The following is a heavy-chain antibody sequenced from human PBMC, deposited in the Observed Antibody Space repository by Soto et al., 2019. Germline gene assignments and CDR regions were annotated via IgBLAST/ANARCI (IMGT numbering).Heavy chain of an antibody. D-gene: IGHD5-18*01. J-gene: IGHJ6*02. CDR1: GGSIRSYY. CDR2: MYNSGST. Sequence: SETLSLTCTVSGGSIRSYYWSWIRQPPGKGLEWVGYMYNSGSTNYNPSLKSRVTLSVDTSENQFSLKLSSVTAADTAVYYCAREVYSYGNYYYGMDVWGQGTTVTVSS. CDR3: AREVYSYGNYYYGMDV. V-gene: IGHV4-4*08.